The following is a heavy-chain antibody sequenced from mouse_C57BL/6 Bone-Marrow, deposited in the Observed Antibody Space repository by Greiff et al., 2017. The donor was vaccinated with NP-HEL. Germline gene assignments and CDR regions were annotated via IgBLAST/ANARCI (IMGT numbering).Heavy chain of an antibody. V-gene: IGHV1-15*01. Sequence: VQLQQSGAELVRPGASVTLSCKASGYTFTDYEMHWVKQTHVHGLEWIGAIDPETGGTAYNQKFKGKAILTADKSSSTAYMELRSLTSEDSAVYYCTRSWKFLFAYWGQGTLVTVSA. CDR2: IDPETGGT. CDR3: TRSWKFLFAY. J-gene: IGHJ3*01. CDR1: GYTFTDYE.